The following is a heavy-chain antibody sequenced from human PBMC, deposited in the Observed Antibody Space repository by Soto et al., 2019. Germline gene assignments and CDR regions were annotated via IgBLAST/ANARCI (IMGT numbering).Heavy chain of an antibody. CDR1: GFSLSTRGVG. J-gene: IGHJ4*02. Sequence: QITLKESGPTLVKPTETLTLTCTSSGFSLSTRGVGVGWIRQPPGKALEWLALIYWDDDKRYSPSLKSRLTITKDTSKNQVVRTMTNMDPVDTATYYCARDSSCCYGFDYWGQGTLVTVSS. D-gene: IGHD6-19*01. CDR2: IYWDDDK. V-gene: IGHV2-5*02. CDR3: ARDSSCCYGFDY.